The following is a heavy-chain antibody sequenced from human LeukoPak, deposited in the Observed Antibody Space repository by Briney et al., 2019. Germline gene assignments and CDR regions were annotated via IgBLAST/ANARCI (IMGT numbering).Heavy chain of an antibody. J-gene: IGHJ3*02. V-gene: IGHV4-39*07. CDR2: IYYSGST. D-gene: IGHD6-19*01. CDR1: GGSISSSSYY. Sequence: SETLSLTCTVSGGSISSSSYYWGWIRQPPGKGLEWIGSIYYSGSTYYNPSLKSRVTISVDTSKNQFSLKLSSVTAADTAVYYCASYVVGGAVAGTGDAFDIWGQGTMVTVSS. CDR3: ASYVVGGAVAGTGDAFDI.